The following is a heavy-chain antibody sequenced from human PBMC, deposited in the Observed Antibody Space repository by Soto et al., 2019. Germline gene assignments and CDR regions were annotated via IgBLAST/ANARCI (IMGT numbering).Heavy chain of an antibody. CDR1: YY. CDR2: IHYSGST. V-gene: IGHV4-39*01. J-gene: IGHJ2*01. Sequence: YYCGPFPPPPGKGVEWIRNIHYSGSTYYDSSLKSRVTISVDTSKNQFSLKLSSVTAADTAVYYCFCMKRRAPRCSYLLYW. CDR3: FCMKRRAPRCSYLLYW. D-gene: IGHD2-21*01.